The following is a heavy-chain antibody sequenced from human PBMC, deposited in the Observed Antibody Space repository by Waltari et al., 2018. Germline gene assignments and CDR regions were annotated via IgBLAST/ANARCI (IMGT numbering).Heavy chain of an antibody. CDR2: IKSKTDGGTT. Sequence: EVQLVESGGGLVKPGGSLSLSCAASGFTFSNAWMNWVRQAPGKGLEWVGRIKSKTDGGTTDYAAPVKGRFTISRDDSKNTLYLQMNSLKTEDTAVYYCTTELDYGEGFDYWGQGTLVTVSS. CDR1: GFTFSNAW. D-gene: IGHD4-17*01. V-gene: IGHV3-15*07. CDR3: TTELDYGEGFDY. J-gene: IGHJ4*02.